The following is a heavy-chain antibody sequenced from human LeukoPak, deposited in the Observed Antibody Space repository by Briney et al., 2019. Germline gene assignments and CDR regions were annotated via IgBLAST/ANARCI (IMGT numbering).Heavy chain of an antibody. CDR3: TRDRDILTGYTDY. D-gene: IGHD3-9*01. Sequence: TGGSLRLSCTASGFAFGDYAMSWFRQASGKGLEWVGFIRSKAYGGTTEYAASVKGRLTISRDDSKSIAYLQMNSLKTEDTAVYYCTRDRDILTGYTDYWGQGTLVTVSS. J-gene: IGHJ4*02. CDR2: IRSKAYGGTT. V-gene: IGHV3-49*03. CDR1: GFAFGDYA.